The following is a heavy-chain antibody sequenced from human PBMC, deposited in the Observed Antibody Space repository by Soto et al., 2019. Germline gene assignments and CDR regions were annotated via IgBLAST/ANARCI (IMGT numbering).Heavy chain of an antibody. CDR2: ISAYNGNT. J-gene: IGHJ4*02. V-gene: IGHV1-18*01. D-gene: IGHD6-13*01. CDR1: GYSFTSYG. Sequence: QVQLVQSGAEVMKPGASVKVSCKASGYSFTSYGISWVRQAPGQGLEWMGWISAYNGNTNYAQKLQGRVTMTTDTSKSTGYKGLRSLGSDGTGVFYWWRDWHEGAAVVYWGQGTLVTVSS. CDR3: WRDWHEGAAVVY.